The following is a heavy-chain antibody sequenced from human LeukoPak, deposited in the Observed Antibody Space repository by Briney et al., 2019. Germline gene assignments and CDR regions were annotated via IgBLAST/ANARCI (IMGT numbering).Heavy chain of an antibody. V-gene: IGHV3-7*01. D-gene: IGHD6-19*01. CDR2: IKQDGSDE. Sequence: GGSLRLSCAASGFTFSSYWMSWVRQAPGKGLEWVANIKQDGSDEYYVDSVKGRFTISRDNAKNSLYLQMNSLRAEDTAVYYCATYSSAFSYWGQGTLVTVSS. CDR3: ATYSSAFSY. CDR1: GFTFSSYW. J-gene: IGHJ4*02.